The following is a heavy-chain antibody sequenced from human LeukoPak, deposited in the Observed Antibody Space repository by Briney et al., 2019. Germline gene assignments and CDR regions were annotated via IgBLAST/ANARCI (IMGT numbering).Heavy chain of an antibody. CDR2: IYHSEST. Sequence: PSETLSLTCGVSGYSISRGYSWGWIRQPPGKGLEWIGNIYHSESTHYNPSLKTRVTISPDTSKNQFSLTLPSVTASDTAVYYCAXFDHVWETHGMDAFDLWGQGTMVTVSS. J-gene: IGHJ3*01. CDR3: AXFDHVWETHGMDAFDL. D-gene: IGHD3-16*01. V-gene: IGHV4-38-2*01. CDR1: GYSISRGYS.